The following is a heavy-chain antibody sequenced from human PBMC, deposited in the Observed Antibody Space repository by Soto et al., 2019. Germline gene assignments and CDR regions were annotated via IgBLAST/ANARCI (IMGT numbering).Heavy chain of an antibody. D-gene: IGHD3-22*01. CDR2: ISGSGGST. V-gene: IGHV3-23*01. CDR3: AKDSAHAYYYDSSGYLDC. CDR1: GFTFSSYA. J-gene: IGHJ4*02. Sequence: GGSLRLSCADSGFTFSSYAMSWVRQAPGKGLEWVSAISGSGGSTYYADSVKGRFTISRDNSKNTLYLQMNSLRAEDTAVYYCAKDSAHAYYYDSSGYLDCWGQGTLVTVSS.